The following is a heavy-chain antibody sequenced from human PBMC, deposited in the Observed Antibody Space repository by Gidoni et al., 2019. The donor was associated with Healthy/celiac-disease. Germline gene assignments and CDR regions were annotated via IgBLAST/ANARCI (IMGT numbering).Heavy chain of an antibody. J-gene: IGHJ5*02. CDR1: GGSISSGDYY. V-gene: IGHV4-30-4*01. CDR2: LYYSGST. CDR3: ARTDCSGGSCQGGWFDP. Sequence: QVQLQESGPGLVKPSQTLSLTCTVSGGSISSGDYYWSWIRQPPGKGLEWIGYLYYSGSTYYNPSLKSRVTISVDTSKNQFSLKLSSVTAADTAVYYCARTDCSGGSCQGGWFDPWGQGTLVTVSS. D-gene: IGHD2-15*01.